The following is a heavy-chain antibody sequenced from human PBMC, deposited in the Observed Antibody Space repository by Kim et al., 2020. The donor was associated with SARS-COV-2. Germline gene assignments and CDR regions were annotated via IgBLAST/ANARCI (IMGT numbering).Heavy chain of an antibody. CDR3: ACRRCAGGTYGHCYDF. V-gene: IGHV4-34*03. CDR2: TNHCGST. J-gene: IGHJ2*01. CDR1: GGSFSSYY. D-gene: IGHD2-8*02. Sequence: SETLSLTCAVYGGSFSSYYWNWICQRQGQGMEWDGVTNHCGSTNYYYTLKSRIPVSVDTAKTQYPLNLSPVTVAAAAAAEYACRRCAGGTYGHCYDFWG.